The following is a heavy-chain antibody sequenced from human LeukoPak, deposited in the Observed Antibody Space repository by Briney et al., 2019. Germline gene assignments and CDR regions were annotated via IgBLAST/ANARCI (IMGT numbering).Heavy chain of an antibody. J-gene: IGHJ4*02. V-gene: IGHV4-39*02. CDR1: GGSISSNTYH. CDR2: VHYSGTA. Sequence: PSETLSLTCTVSGGSISSNTYHWGWLRQPPGKGVEWIASVHYSGTAYYRPTLKSRLTISADTSKNHFSLKLMSVTAADTAVYYCAGEYSSAVGYWGQGTLVTVSS. CDR3: AGEYSSAVGY. D-gene: IGHD3-22*01.